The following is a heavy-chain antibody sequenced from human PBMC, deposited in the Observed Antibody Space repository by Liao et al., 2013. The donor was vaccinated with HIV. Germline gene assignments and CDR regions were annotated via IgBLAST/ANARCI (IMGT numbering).Heavy chain of an antibody. D-gene: IGHD5-18*01. J-gene: IGHJ5*02. Sequence: QVQLQQWGAGLLKPSETLSLTCAVYGGSFSGYYWSWIRQPPGKGLEWIGEINHSGSTNYNPSLKSRVTMSVDTSKNQFSLKLSSVTAADTAVYYCARTGRYSYGYVPHNWFDPWGQGTLVHRLL. CDR2: INHSGST. CDR3: ARTGRYSYGYVPHNWFDP. CDR1: GGSFSGYY. V-gene: IGHV4-34*01.